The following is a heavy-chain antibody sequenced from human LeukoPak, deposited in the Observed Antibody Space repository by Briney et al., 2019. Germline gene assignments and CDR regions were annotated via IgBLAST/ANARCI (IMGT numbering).Heavy chain of an antibody. D-gene: IGHD5-12*01. J-gene: IGHJ6*02. Sequence: ESGPTLVKPTQTLTLTCTFSGFSLSTSRVVVGWIRQPPGKSLEWLAFIYGNDDKRYSPSLMSRLTITKDTSKNQVVLTMTNMDPVDTATYYCARASSGYFLRDGLDVWGQGTTVTVSS. CDR1: GFSLSTSRVV. V-gene: IGHV2-5*01. CDR2: IYGNDDK. CDR3: ARASSGYFLRDGLDV.